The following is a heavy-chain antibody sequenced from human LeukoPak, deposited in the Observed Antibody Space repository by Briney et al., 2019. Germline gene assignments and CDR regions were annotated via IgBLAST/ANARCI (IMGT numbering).Heavy chain of an antibody. J-gene: IGHJ4*02. CDR1: GFTFSSYG. CDR3: AKRSYHPAYYFDY. D-gene: IGHD3-16*02. CDR2: IRHDGSNK. Sequence: GGSLRLSCAASGFTFSSYGMHWVRQAPGKGLEWVTLIRHDGSNKYYADSVKGRFTISRDNSKNTLYLQMNSLRAEDTAVYYCAKRSYHPAYYFDYWGQGTLVTVSS. V-gene: IGHV3-30*02.